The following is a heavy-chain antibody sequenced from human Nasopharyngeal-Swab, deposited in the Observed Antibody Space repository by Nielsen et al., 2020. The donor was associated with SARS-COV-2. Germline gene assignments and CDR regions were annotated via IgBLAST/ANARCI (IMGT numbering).Heavy chain of an antibody. CDR2: ISSSSSYI. D-gene: IGHD1-26*01. CDR3: ARDKLGGGLGYYYGMDV. J-gene: IGHJ6*02. CDR1: GFTFSSYS. Sequence: GGSLRLSCAASGFTFSSYSMNWVRQAPGKGLEWVSSISSSSSYIYYADSVKGRFTISRDNAKNSLYLQMNSLRAEDTAVYYCARDKLGGGLGYYYGMDVWGQGTTVTVSS. V-gene: IGHV3-21*01.